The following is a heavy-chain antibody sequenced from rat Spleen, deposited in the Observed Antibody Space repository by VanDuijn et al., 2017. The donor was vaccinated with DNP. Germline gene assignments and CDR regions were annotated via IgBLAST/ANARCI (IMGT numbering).Heavy chain of an antibody. CDR2: INYSART. V-gene: IGHV3-1*01. J-gene: IGHJ4*01. CDR3: ASYYYDGYYAMDA. D-gene: IGHD1-12*02. CDR1: GYSITSNY. Sequence: EVQLQESGPGLVKPSQSLSLTCSVTGYSITSNYWGWIRKFPGNKMEWIGHINYSARTTYNPSLKSRISITRDTSKNQFFLQLNSVTTEDTATYYCASYYYDGYYAMDAWGQGTSVTVSS.